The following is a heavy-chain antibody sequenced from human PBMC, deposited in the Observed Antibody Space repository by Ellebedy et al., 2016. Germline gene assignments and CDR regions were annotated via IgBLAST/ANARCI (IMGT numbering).Heavy chain of an antibody. J-gene: IGHJ4*02. CDR2: INSDGSGT. V-gene: IGHV3-74*01. Sequence: GESLKISCTASGFIFSSYWMHWVRQAPGKGLVWVSRINSDGSGTSYADSVKGRFTISRDNAKNTLYLQMNSLRVEDTAVYYCAGTHINMIVDWGQGTLVTVSS. D-gene: IGHD3-22*01. CDR3: AGTHINMIVD. CDR1: GFIFSSYW.